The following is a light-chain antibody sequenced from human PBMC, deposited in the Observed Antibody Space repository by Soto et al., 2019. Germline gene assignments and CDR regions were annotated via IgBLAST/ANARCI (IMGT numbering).Light chain of an antibody. CDR1: QSVTSSY. V-gene: IGKV3-20*01. Sequence: EVVLTQSPGTLSLSPGERATLSCRASQSVTSSYFAWYQQKPRQAPSLLIYGASSRATGIPDRFSGSGSGKYFTLTISRLEHEDFAVYYYQQYSRSPWTFGQGTKVEIK. J-gene: IGKJ1*01. CDR3: QQYSRSPWT. CDR2: GAS.